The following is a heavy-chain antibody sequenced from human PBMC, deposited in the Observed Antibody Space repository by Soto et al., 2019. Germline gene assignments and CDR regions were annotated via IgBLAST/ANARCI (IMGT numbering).Heavy chain of an antibody. Sequence: SETLSLTCTVSGGSISSGGYYWSWIRQHPGKGLEWIGYIYYSGSTYYNPSLKSRVTISVDTSKNQFSLKLSSVTAADTAVYYCARGLGGSFSSSSKLSTLYYMDVWGKGTTVTVSS. D-gene: IGHD6-6*01. CDR1: GGSISSGGYY. CDR2: IYYSGST. CDR3: ARGLGGSFSSSSKLSTLYYMDV. V-gene: IGHV4-31*03. J-gene: IGHJ6*03.